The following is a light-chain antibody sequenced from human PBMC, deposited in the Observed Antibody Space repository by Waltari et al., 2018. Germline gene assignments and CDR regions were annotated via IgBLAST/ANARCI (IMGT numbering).Light chain of an antibody. CDR1: QSISIY. J-gene: IGKJ4*01. V-gene: IGKV1-39*01. Sequence: DIQVTQSPSSLSASVGDRVTITCRASQSISIYLNWYQQKPGKAPKLLISAASSLQGGVPSRFSGSGSGTDFTLTISSLQPEDFASYYCQQYYSYPLTFGGGTRVEIK. CDR3: QQYYSYPLT. CDR2: AAS.